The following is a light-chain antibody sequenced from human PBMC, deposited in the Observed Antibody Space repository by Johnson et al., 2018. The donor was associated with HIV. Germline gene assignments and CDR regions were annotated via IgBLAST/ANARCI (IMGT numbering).Light chain of an antibody. CDR3: GTWDSSLRVGF. Sequence: SVLTQPPSVSAAPGQKVTVSCSGSSSNIGNNYVSWYQQLPGRAPKLLIYENNKRPSGIPDRFSGSKSGTSATLGITGLQTGDEADYYCGTWDSSLRVGFFGTGTKVTDL. V-gene: IGLV1-51*01. CDR1: SSNIGNNY. J-gene: IGLJ1*01. CDR2: ENN.